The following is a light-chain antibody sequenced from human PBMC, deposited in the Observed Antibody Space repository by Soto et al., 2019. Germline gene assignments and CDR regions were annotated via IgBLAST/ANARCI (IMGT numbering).Light chain of an antibody. Sequence: QAVVTQPASVSGSPGQSITISCTGTSSAVAGSNYVSWYQQHPGKAPKLMIYDVSNRPSGVSNRFSGSKSGNTASLTISGLQAEDEADYYCSSYTSSSTLGVLFGGGTKLTVL. CDR2: DVS. CDR1: SSAVAGSNY. V-gene: IGLV2-14*01. J-gene: IGLJ2*01. CDR3: SSYTSSSTLGVL.